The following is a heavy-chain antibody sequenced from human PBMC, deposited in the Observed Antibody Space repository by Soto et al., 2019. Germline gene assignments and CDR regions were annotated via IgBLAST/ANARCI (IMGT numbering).Heavy chain of an antibody. CDR2: IDPSSGTT. CDR1: GYSFTNFY. CDR3: ARGAVVVPNGSIAEMDV. D-gene: IGHD2-15*01. J-gene: IGHJ6*02. V-gene: IGHV1-46*01. Sequence: ASVKVSCKPSGYSFTNFYVHWVRQAPGQGLEWMGIIDPSSGTTSYTQKFQGRVTMTRDTSMSTVYMELSSLRSEDTAVYYCARGAVVVPNGSIAEMDVWGLGTTVTVS.